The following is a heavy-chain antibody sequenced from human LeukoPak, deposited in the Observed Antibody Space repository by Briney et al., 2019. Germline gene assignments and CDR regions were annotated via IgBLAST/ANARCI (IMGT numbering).Heavy chain of an antibody. CDR2: IYYSGST. D-gene: IGHD3-16*01. CDR1: GGSISSYY. CDR3: ARQGGGPDY. Sequence: SETLSLTCTVSGGSISSYYWSWIRQPPGKGLEWIGYIYYSGSTNCNPSLKSRVTISVDTSKNQFSLKLSSVTAADTAVYYCARQGGGPDYWGQGTLVTVSS. J-gene: IGHJ4*02. V-gene: IGHV4-59*08.